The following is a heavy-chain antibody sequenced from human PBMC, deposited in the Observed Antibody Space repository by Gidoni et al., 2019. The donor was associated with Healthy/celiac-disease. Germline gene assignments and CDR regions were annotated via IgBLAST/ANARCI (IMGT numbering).Heavy chain of an antibody. V-gene: IGHV3-74*01. J-gene: IGHJ4*02. CDR3: ARGTEIAAAGTLEFGY. CDR2: INSDGSST. Sequence: EVQLVESGGGLVQPGGSLRLSCAASGFTFSSYWMHWVRQAPGKGLVWVSRINSDGSSTSYADSVKGRFTISRDNAKNTLYLQMNSLRAEDTAVYYCARGTEIAAAGTLEFGYWGQGTLVTVSS. CDR1: GFTFSSYW. D-gene: IGHD6-13*01.